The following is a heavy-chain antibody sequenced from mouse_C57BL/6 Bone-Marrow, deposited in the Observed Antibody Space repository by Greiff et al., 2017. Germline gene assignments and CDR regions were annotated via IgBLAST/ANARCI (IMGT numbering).Heavy chain of an antibody. CDR1: GYTFTDYY. J-gene: IGHJ3*01. D-gene: IGHD2-3*01. CDR2: INPYNGGT. V-gene: IGHV1-19*01. Sequence: VQLQQSGPVLVKPGASVKMSCKASGYTFTDYYMNWVKQSHGTSLEWIGVINPYNGGTSYNQKFKGKATLTVDNSSSTAYMELNSLTSEDSAVYYCASYWLLRPWFAYGGQGTGVTVSA. CDR3: ASYWLLRPWFAY.